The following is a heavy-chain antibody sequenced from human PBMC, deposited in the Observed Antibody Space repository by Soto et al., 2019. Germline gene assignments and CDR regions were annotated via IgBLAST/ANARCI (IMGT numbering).Heavy chain of an antibody. V-gene: IGHV3-7*05. CDR3: ASDSRTYYDFWSGSQFLYGMDV. Sequence: EVQLVESGGGLVQPGGSLRLSCAASGFTFSSYWMSWVRQAPGKGLEWVANIKQDGSEKYYVDSVKGRFTISRDNAKNSLYLQMNSLRAEGTAVYYCASDSRTYYDFWSGSQFLYGMDVWGQGTTVTVSS. J-gene: IGHJ6*02. CDR2: IKQDGSEK. D-gene: IGHD3-3*01. CDR1: GFTFSSYW.